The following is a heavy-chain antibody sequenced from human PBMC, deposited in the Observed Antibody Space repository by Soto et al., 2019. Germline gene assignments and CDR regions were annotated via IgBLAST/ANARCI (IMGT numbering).Heavy chain of an antibody. J-gene: IGHJ4*02. V-gene: IGHV3-33*01. CDR1: GFTFSSYG. D-gene: IGHD1-26*01. CDR3: AREGPPRRLQWELLLYYFDY. Sequence: GGSLRLSCAASGFTFSSYGMHWVRQAPGKGLEWVAVIWYDGSNKYYADSVKGRFTISRDNSKNTLYLQMNSLRAEDTAVYCGAREGPPRRLQWELLLYYFDYWGQGTLVTVSS. CDR2: IWYDGSNK.